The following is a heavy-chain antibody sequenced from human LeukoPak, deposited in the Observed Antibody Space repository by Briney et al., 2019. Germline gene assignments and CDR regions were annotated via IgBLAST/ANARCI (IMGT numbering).Heavy chain of an antibody. J-gene: IGHJ4*02. CDR3: ATHNYGDYDHIK. CDR1: GGSIRSYY. Sequence: SETLSLACTVSGGSIRSYYWDWIRQPPGKGLEWIGCISYSGTTSYNPSLKSRVTISSDTSKNQFSLKLTSVTAADTAIYCCATHNYGDYDHIKWGQGTLVTVSS. V-gene: IGHV4-59*08. D-gene: IGHD4-17*01. CDR2: ISYSGTT.